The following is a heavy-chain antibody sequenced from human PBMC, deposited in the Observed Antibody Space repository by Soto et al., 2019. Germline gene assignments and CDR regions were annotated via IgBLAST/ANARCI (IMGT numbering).Heavy chain of an antibody. CDR3: ARGNSSSSVWFDP. CDR2: IYYSGST. D-gene: IGHD6-6*01. Sequence: QVQLQESGPGLVKPSQTLSLTCTVSVGSISSGGYYWSWIRQHPGKGLEWIGYIYYSGSTYYNPSLKSRVTISVDTSKNQFSLKLSSVTAADTAVYYCARGNSSSSVWFDPWGQGTLVTVSS. CDR1: VGSISSGGYY. V-gene: IGHV4-31*03. J-gene: IGHJ5*02.